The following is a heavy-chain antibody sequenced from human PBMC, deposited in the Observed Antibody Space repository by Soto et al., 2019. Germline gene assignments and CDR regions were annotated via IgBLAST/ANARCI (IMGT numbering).Heavy chain of an antibody. Sequence: GGSLRLSCAASGFTFSSYAMRWVRQAPGKGLEWVSAISGSGGSTYYADSVKGRFTISRDNSKNTLYLQMNSLRAEDTAVYYCEKDLKYSGSPNWLDPWGQGTMVIVSS. CDR1: GFTFSSYA. CDR3: EKDLKYSGSPNWLDP. D-gene: IGHD1-26*01. CDR2: ISGSGGST. V-gene: IGHV3-23*01. J-gene: IGHJ5*02.